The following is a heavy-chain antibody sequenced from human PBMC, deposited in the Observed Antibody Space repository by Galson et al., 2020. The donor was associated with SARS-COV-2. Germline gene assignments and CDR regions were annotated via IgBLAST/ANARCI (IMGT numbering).Heavy chain of an antibody. CDR2: ISYDGSNK. CDR1: GFTFSSYA. J-gene: IGHJ5*02. V-gene: IGHV3-30*04. CDR3: ARTYSGSYQGWFDP. D-gene: IGHD1-26*01. Sequence: SCAASGFTFSSYAMHWVRQAPGKGLEWVAVISYDGSNKYYADSVKGRFTISRDNSKNTLYLQMNSLRAEDTAVYYCARTYSGSYQGWFDPWGRGTLVTVSS.